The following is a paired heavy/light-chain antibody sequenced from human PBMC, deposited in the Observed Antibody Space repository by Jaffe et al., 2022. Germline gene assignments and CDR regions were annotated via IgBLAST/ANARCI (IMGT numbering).Heavy chain of an antibody. CDR2: IIPIFGTA. Sequence: QVQLVQSGAEVKKPGSSVKVSCKASGGTFSSYAISWVRQAPGQGLEWMGGIIPIFGTANYAQKFQGRVTITTDESTSTAYMELSSLRSEDTAVYYCARGDIGYCGGDCFHHAFDIWGQGTMVTVSS. V-gene: IGHV1-69*05. J-gene: IGHJ3*02. D-gene: IGHD2-21*02. CDR3: ARGDIGYCGGDCFHHAFDI. CDR1: GGTFSSYA.
Light chain of an antibody. J-gene: IGKJ1*01. CDR1: QSVSSN. Sequence: EIVMTQSPATLSVSPGERATLSCRASQSVSSNLAWYQQKPGQAPRLLIYGASTRATGIPARFSGSGSGTEFTLTISSLQSEDFAVYYCQQRGTFGQGTKVEIK. V-gene: IGKV3-15*01. CDR3: QQRGT. CDR2: GAS.